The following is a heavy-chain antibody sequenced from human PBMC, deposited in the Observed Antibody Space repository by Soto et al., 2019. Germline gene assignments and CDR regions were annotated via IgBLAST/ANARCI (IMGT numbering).Heavy chain of an antibody. J-gene: IGHJ6*03. Sequence: GGSLRLSCAASGFTFSSYWMSWVRQAPGKGLEWVANIKQDGSEKYYVDSVKGRFTISRDNAKNSLYLQMNSLRAEDTAVYYCARTTTDCSSTSCYEVYYYYMDVWGKGTTVTVSS. V-gene: IGHV3-7*01. CDR3: ARTTTDCSSTSCYEVYYYYMDV. CDR2: IKQDGSEK. CDR1: GFTFSSYW. D-gene: IGHD2-2*01.